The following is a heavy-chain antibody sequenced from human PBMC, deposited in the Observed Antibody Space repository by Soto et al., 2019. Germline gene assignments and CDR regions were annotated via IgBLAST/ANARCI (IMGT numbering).Heavy chain of an antibody. V-gene: IGHV1-2*02. CDR3: ARDVTRTQSCTNGVCYYHYYDMDV. D-gene: IGHD2-8*01. Sequence: QVQLVQSGAEVKKPGASLKVSCKASGYTFTDYYVHWVRQAPGQGLEWMGWINPNSGGTKTAQKFQGRVTVTRDTSISTADMDLSRLRSDDTAVYYCARDVTRTQSCTNGVCYYHYYDMDVWGQGTMVTVSS. CDR1: GYTFTDYY. J-gene: IGHJ6*02. CDR2: INPNSGGT.